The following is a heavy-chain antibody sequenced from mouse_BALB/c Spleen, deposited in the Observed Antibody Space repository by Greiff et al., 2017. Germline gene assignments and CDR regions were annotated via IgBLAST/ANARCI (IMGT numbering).Heavy chain of an antibody. CDR3: AIYYDYDGDY. V-gene: IGHV1-69*02. J-gene: IGHJ2*01. D-gene: IGHD2-4*01. CDR2: IDPSDSYT. Sequence: QVQLQQPGAELVKPGASVKLSCKASGYTFTSYWMYWVKQRPGQGLEWIGEIDPSDSYTNYNQKFKGKATLTVDKSSSTAYMQLSSLTSEDSAVYYCAIYYDYDGDYWGQGNTRTVSS. CDR1: GYTFTSYW.